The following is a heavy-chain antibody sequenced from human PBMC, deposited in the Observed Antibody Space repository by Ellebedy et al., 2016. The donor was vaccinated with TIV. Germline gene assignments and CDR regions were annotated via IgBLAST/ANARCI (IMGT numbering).Heavy chain of an antibody. J-gene: IGHJ6*02. CDR1: GGTFSSYA. V-gene: IGHV1-69*04. CDR2: IIPIIGIA. CDR3: ARYSGSGTSYRNGMDV. Sequence: AASVKVSCKASGGTFSSYAISWVRQAPGQGLEWMGRIIPIIGIANYAQKFQGRVTMTTATSTDTAYMELRCLRSDDTAVYYCARYSGSGTSYRNGMDVWGQGTTVTVSS. D-gene: IGHD3-10*01.